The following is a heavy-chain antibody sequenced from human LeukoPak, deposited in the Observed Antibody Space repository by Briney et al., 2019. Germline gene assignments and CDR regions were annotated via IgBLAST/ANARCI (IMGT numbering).Heavy chain of an antibody. D-gene: IGHD7-27*01. Sequence: GESLKISCKGSGYSFTSYWTGWVRQLPGKGLEWMGIVYPGDSDARYSPSFQGQVTISADKSISTAYLQWSSLKASDSAMYYCARQNWGSSNFDYWGQGTLVTVSS. CDR1: GYSFTSYW. J-gene: IGHJ4*02. V-gene: IGHV5-51*01. CDR2: VYPGDSDA. CDR3: ARQNWGSSNFDY.